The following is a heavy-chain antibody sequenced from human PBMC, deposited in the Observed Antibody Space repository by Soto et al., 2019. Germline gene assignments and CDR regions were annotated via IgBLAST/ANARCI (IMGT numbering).Heavy chain of an antibody. D-gene: IGHD3-3*01. CDR3: AGTYDFWSGYYLGSNWFDP. V-gene: IGHV4-59*08. CDR2: IYYSGST. CDR1: GGSISSYY. Sequence: TLSLTCTVSGGSISSYYWSWIRQPPGKGLEWIGYIYYSGSTNYNPSLKSRVTISVDTSKNQFSLKLSSVTAADTAVYYCAGTYDFWSGYYLGSNWFDPWGQGTLVTVSS. J-gene: IGHJ5*02.